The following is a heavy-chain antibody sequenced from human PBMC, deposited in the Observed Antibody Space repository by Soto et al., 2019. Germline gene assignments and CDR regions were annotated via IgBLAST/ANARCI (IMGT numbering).Heavy chain of an antibody. V-gene: IGHV1-18*01. Sequence: ASVKVSCKASGYTFTSYGISWVRQAPGQGLEWMGWISAYNGTTNYAQKLQGRVTMTTDTSTSTAYMELSSLRSEDTAVYYCARTPDYYSVMDVWGQGTTVTVSS. CDR3: ARTPDYYSVMDV. D-gene: IGHD2-15*01. CDR2: ISAYNGTT. CDR1: GYTFTSYG. J-gene: IGHJ6*02.